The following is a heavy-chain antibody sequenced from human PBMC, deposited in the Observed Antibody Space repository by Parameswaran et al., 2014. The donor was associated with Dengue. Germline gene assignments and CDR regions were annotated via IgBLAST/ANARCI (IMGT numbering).Heavy chain of an antibody. Sequence: WVRQAPGQGLEWMGWINTNTGNPTYAQGFTGRFVFSLDTSVSTAYLQISSLKAEDTAVYYCARNDILTGYPPDYWGQGTLVTVSS. CDR3: ARNDILTGYPPDY. D-gene: IGHD3-9*01. CDR2: INTNTGNP. J-gene: IGHJ4*02. V-gene: IGHV7-4-1*02.